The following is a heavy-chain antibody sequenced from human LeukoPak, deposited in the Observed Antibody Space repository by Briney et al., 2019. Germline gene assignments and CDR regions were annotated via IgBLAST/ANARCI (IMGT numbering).Heavy chain of an antibody. CDR3: ARVGTSYPHVWYFDY. CDR1: GGSISSYY. J-gene: IGHJ4*02. Sequence: SETLSLTCTVPGGSISSYYWSWIRQPAGKGPEWIGRIYTSGSTNYNPSLKSRVTMSVDTSKNQFSLKLSSVTAADTAVYYCARVGTSYPHVWYFDYWGQGTLVTVSS. CDR2: IYTSGST. D-gene: IGHD1-26*01. V-gene: IGHV4-4*07.